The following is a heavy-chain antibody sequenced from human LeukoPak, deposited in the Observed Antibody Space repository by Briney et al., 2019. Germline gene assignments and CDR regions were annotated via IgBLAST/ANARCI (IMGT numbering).Heavy chain of an antibody. CDR2: ISGSSTDI. V-gene: IGHV3-21*04. J-gene: IGHJ4*02. D-gene: IGHD1-1*01. Sequence: GGSLRLSCAASGFTFSNYAMNWVRQAPGKGLEWVSSISGSSTDIYYADSVKGRFTISRDNAKNTLYLQMNSLRAEDTAVYYCAKDVELEPPGDDFFDYWGQGTLVTVSS. CDR1: GFTFSNYA. CDR3: AKDVELEPPGDDFFDY.